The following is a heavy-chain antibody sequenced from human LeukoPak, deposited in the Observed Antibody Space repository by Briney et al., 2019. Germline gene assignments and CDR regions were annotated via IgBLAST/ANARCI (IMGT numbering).Heavy chain of an antibody. D-gene: IGHD4-23*01. J-gene: IGHJ3*02. Sequence: ASVNVSCKASGYTFTSYGISWVRQAPGQGLEWMGWISAYNGNTNSAQKLQGRVTMTTDTSTSTAYMELRSLRSDDTAVYYCARSRGNPSAHAFDIWGQGTMVTVSS. V-gene: IGHV1-18*01. CDR2: ISAYNGNT. CDR3: ARSRGNPSAHAFDI. CDR1: GYTFTSYG.